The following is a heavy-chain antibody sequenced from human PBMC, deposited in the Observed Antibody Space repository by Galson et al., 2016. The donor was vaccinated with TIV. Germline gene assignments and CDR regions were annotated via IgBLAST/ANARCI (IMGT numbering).Heavy chain of an antibody. CDR1: GYSFINHD. CDR2: MNPYSGNT. V-gene: IGHV1-8*02. Sequence: SVKVSCKASGYSFINHDINWVRQATGQGLEWMGWMNPYSGNTGYAQKFQGRVTMTRNTAISTAYMELNSLTSEDTAVYSCARDVGGNWFDPWGQGTLVTVSS. J-gene: IGHJ5*02. D-gene: IGHD3-16*01. CDR3: ARDVGGNWFDP.